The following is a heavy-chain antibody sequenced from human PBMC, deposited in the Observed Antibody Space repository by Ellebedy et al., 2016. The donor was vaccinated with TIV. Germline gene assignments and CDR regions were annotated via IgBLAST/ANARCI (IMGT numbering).Heavy chain of an antibody. CDR1: GFTFKTYG. J-gene: IGHJ6*02. V-gene: IGHV3-33*01. CDR2: IVNSGKDQ. Sequence: GGSLRLSXAASGFTFKTYGMHWVRQAPGKGLAWVAVIVNSGKDQSYAASVQGRFTISRDNSKNTLYLEMNNLRVEDTAVYYCARDDDLADNGLDVWGQGTTVTVSS. D-gene: IGHD3-3*01. CDR3: ARDDDLADNGLDV.